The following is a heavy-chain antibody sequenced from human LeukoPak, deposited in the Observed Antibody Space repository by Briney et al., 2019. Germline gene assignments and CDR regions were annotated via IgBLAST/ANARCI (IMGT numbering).Heavy chain of an antibody. CDR3: ARDSLNSGYDGEVDY. CDR1: GCTFTSYG. V-gene: IGHV1-18*04. Sequence: ASVKVSCKAPGCTFTSYGISWVRQAPGQGLEWMGWISAYNGNTNYAQKLQGRVTMTTDTSTSTAYMELRSLRSDDTAVYYCARDSLNSGYDGEVDYWGQGTLVTVSS. D-gene: IGHD5-12*01. J-gene: IGHJ4*02. CDR2: ISAYNGNT.